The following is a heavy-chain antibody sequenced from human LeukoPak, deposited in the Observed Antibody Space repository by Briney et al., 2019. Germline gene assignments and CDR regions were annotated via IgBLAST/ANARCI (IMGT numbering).Heavy chain of an antibody. CDR1: GGSFSGYY. J-gene: IGHJ2*01. Sequence: SETLSLTCAVYGGSFSGYYWSWIRQPPGKGLEWIGEINHRGSTNYNPSLKSRVTISVDTSKNQFSLKLSSVTAADTAVYYCAREVYSNWYGLWYFDLWGRGTLVTVSS. CDR2: INHRGST. D-gene: IGHD6-13*01. V-gene: IGHV4-34*01. CDR3: AREVYSNWYGLWYFDL.